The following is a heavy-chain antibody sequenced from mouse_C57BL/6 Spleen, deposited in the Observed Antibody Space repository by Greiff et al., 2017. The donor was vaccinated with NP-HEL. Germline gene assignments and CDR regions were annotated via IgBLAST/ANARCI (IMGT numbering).Heavy chain of an antibody. Sequence: QVQLQQSGAELVKPGASVKMSCKASGYTFTSYWITWVKQRPGQGLEWIGDIYPGSGSTNYNEKFKSKATLTVDTSSITAYMQLSSLTSEDSAFYYCAITYTNYFDYWGQGTTLTVSS. J-gene: IGHJ2*01. CDR2: IYPGSGST. V-gene: IGHV1-55*01. CDR3: AITYTNYFDY. D-gene: IGHD1-3*01. CDR1: GYTFTSYW.